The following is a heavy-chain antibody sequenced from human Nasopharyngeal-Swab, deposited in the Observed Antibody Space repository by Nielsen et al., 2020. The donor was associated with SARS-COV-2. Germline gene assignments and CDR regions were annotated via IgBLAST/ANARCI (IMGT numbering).Heavy chain of an antibody. CDR1: GGSFSGYY. CDR2: INHSGST. CDR3: ARGDSSSSPAFGI. Sequence: SQTLSLTCAVYGGSFSGYYWSWIRQPPGKGLEWIGEINHSGSTNYNPSLKSRVTISVGTSKNQFSLKLSSVTAADTAVYYCARGDSSSSPAFGIWGQGTMVTVSS. D-gene: IGHD6-6*01. V-gene: IGHV4-34*01. J-gene: IGHJ3*02.